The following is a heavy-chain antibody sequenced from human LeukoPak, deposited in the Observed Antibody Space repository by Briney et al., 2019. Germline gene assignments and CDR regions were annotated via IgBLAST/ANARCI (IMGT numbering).Heavy chain of an antibody. D-gene: IGHD1-26*01. CDR1: GFTVSSNY. CDR3: ARGLVSGSQRGYFDY. V-gene: IGHV3-30*03. CDR2: ISYDGSNK. J-gene: IGHJ4*02. Sequence: GGSLRLSCAASGFTVSSNYMSWVRQAPGKGLEWVAVISYDGSNKYYADSVKGRFTISRDNSKNTLFLQMNSLRAEDTAVYYCARGLVSGSQRGYFDYWGQGTLVTVSS.